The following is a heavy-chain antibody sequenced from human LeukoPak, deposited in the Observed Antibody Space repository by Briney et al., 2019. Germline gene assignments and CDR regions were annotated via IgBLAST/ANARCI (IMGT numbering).Heavy chain of an antibody. CDR3: ARDSLPYYDSSGYTWFDP. CDR1: GYSISSGYY. J-gene: IGHJ5*02. D-gene: IGHD3-22*01. V-gene: IGHV4-38-2*02. CDR2: IYHSGST. Sequence: SETLSLTCTVSGYSISSGYYWGWIRQPPGKGLEWIGSIYHSGSTYYNPSLKSRVTISVDTSKNQFSLKLSSVTAADTAVYYCARDSLPYYDSSGYTWFDPWGQGTLVTVSS.